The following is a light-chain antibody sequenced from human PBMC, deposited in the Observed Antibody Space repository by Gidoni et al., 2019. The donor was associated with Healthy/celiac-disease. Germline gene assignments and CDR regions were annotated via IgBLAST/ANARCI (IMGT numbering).Light chain of an antibody. Sequence: EAVMTQPPAIVSVSPGDTATLSCRASQAINSNLAWYQQRPGQAPRLLIYGASTRATGIPARFSGSGSGTEFTLTISSLQFEDFAVYYCHQYRNWPSLTFGGGTKVDIK. CDR1: QAINSN. CDR3: HQYRNWPSLT. CDR2: GAS. J-gene: IGKJ4*01. V-gene: IGKV3-15*01.